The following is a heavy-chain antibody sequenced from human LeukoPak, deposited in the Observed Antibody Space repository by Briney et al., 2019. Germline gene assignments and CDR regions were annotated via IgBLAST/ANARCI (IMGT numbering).Heavy chain of an antibody. Sequence: SETLSLTCTVSGGSTSSYYWSWIRQPPGKGLEWIGYIYYSGSTNYNPSLKSRVTISVDTSKNQFSLKLSSVTAADTAVYYCARAYDILTPPDYWGQGTLVTVSS. CDR2: IYYSGST. CDR3: ARAYDILTPPDY. J-gene: IGHJ4*02. CDR1: GGSTSSYY. V-gene: IGHV4-59*01. D-gene: IGHD3-9*01.